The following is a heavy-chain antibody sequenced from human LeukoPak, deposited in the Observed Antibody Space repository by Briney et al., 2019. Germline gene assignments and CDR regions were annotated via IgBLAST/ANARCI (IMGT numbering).Heavy chain of an antibody. D-gene: IGHD3-10*01. V-gene: IGHV1-46*01. CDR1: GYTFTSYD. Sequence: ASVKVSCKASGYTFTSYDINWVRQAPGQGLEWMGIINPSGGSTSYAQKFQGRVTMTRDTSTSTVYMELSSLRSEDTAVYYCARVNGSGSYPEYFQHWGQGTLVTVSS. CDR3: ARVNGSGSYPEYFQH. CDR2: INPSGGST. J-gene: IGHJ1*01.